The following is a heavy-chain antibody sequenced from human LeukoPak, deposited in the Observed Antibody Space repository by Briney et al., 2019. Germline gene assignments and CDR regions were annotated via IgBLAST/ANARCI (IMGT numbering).Heavy chain of an antibody. Sequence: WASVKVSCKASGGTFSGYAISWVRQAPGQGLEWMGGIIPIFGTANYAQKFQGRVTITTDESTSTAYMELSSLRSEDTAVYYCARGPNYYDSSGLFDYWGQGTLVTVSS. J-gene: IGHJ4*02. CDR2: IIPIFGTA. CDR1: GGTFSGYA. CDR3: ARGPNYYDSSGLFDY. V-gene: IGHV1-69*05. D-gene: IGHD3-22*01.